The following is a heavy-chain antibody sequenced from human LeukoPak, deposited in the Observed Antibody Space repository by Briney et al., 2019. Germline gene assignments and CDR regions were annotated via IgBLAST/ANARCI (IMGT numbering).Heavy chain of an antibody. D-gene: IGHD3-22*01. V-gene: IGHV3-21*01. CDR1: GFTFSSYS. CDR2: ISSSSSNT. CDR3: ARVPGYYYDSSGLENDY. J-gene: IGHJ4*02. Sequence: GGSLRLSCAASGFTFSSYSMNWVRQAPGKGLEWVSSISSSSSNTYYADSVKGRFTISRDNSKNTLYLQMNSLRAEDTAVYYCARVPGYYYDSSGLENDYWGQGTLVTVSS.